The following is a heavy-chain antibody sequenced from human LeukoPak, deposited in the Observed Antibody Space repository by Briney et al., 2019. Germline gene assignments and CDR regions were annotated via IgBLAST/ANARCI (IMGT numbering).Heavy chain of an antibody. D-gene: IGHD4-17*01. J-gene: IGHJ4*02. V-gene: IGHV4-59*12. Sequence: SETLSLTCTVSGGSISSYYWSWIRQPPGKGLEWIGYIYYSGSTNYNPSLKSRVTISVDTSKNQFSLKLSSVTAADTAVHYCARDLSTVNFDYWGQGTLVTVSS. CDR2: IYYSGST. CDR3: ARDLSTVNFDY. CDR1: GGSISSYY.